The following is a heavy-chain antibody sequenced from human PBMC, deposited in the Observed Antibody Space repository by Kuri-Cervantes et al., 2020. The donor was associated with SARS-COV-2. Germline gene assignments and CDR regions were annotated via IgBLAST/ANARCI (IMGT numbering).Heavy chain of an antibody. CDR2: ISSSGSTI. D-gene: IGHD3-3*01. CDR1: GFTFSSYE. V-gene: IGHV3-48*03. J-gene: IGHJ6*02. CDR3: AKDLEPSGYNAAKRITIFGVVSNYYYYGMDV. Sequence: GESLKISCAASGFTFSSYEMNWVRQAPGKGLEWVSYISSSGSTIYYADSVKGRFTISRDNSKNTLYLQMNSLRAEDTAVYYCAKDLEPSGYNAAKRITIFGVVSNYYYYGMDVWGQGTTVTVSS.